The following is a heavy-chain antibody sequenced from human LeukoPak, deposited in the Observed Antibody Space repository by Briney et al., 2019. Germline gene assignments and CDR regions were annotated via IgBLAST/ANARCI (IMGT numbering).Heavy chain of an antibody. CDR3: ARLSTTDYYGSGSYPLPYFFHY. CDR1: GGSISSSSSY. Sequence: SETLSLTCTVSGGSISSSSSYWGWIRQPPGKGLEWIANIYYSGTTSYNPSLKRRVTISVDTSKNQFSLRLSSVTAADTAVYYCARLSTTDYYGSGSYPLPYFFHYWGQGTLVTVSS. V-gene: IGHV4-39*01. D-gene: IGHD3-10*01. CDR2: IYYSGTT. J-gene: IGHJ4*02.